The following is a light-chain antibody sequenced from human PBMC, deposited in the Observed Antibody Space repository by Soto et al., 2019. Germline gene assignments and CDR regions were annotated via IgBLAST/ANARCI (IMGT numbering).Light chain of an antibody. CDR3: QHYRTS. Sequence: PGDRATLSCRASQSFSSTFFAWYQQKPGQAPRQLIYGASSRATGIPDRFSGSGSGTDFTLTITRLEPEDFAVYYCQHYRTSFGGGTRVEIK. V-gene: IGKV3-20*01. J-gene: IGKJ4*01. CDR2: GAS. CDR1: QSFSSTF.